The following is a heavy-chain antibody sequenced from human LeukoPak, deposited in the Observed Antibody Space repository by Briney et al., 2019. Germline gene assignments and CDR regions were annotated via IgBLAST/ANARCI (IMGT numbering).Heavy chain of an antibody. CDR1: GFTFSSYW. V-gene: IGHV3-74*01. Sequence: GGSLRLSRAASGFTFSSYWMHWVRQAPGKGLVWVSHINSDGSSTSYADSVKGRFTISRDNAKNTLYLQMNSLRAEDTAVYYCVSSYDYYYYGLDVWGQGTTVTVSS. CDR2: INSDGSST. J-gene: IGHJ6*02. CDR3: VSSYDYYYYGLDV. D-gene: IGHD1-26*01.